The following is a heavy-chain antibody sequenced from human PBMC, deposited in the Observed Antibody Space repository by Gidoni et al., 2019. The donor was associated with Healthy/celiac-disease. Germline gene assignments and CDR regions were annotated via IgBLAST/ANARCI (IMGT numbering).Heavy chain of an antibody. CDR1: GFTFSSYS. Sequence: EVQLVESGGGLVKPGGSLRLSCAASGFTFSSYSMNWVRQAPGKGLEWVSSISSSSSYIYYADSVKGRFTISRDNAKNSLYLQMNSLRAEDTAVYYCARDASAHQYCSGGSCYSGAYYYYGMDVWGQGTTVTVSS. CDR3: ARDASAHQYCSGGSCYSGAYYYYGMDV. J-gene: IGHJ6*02. D-gene: IGHD2-15*01. CDR2: ISSSSSYI. V-gene: IGHV3-21*01.